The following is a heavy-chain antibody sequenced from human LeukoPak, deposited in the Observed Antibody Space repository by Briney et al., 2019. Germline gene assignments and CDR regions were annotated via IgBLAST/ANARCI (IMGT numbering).Heavy chain of an antibody. Sequence: GSLRLSCVTSGFTFRSYDMSWVRPAPGKGLEWVSSTNSGGDTTHYADSAKGPFTISRTNSKDTLNLQLNSLRAEDTALYYCAKPPPMFIVDQHFDYWGQGTLVTVSS. CDR1: GFTFRSYD. CDR2: TNSGGDTT. CDR3: AKPPPMFIVDQHFDY. D-gene: IGHD3-10*02. V-gene: IGHV3-23*01. J-gene: IGHJ4*02.